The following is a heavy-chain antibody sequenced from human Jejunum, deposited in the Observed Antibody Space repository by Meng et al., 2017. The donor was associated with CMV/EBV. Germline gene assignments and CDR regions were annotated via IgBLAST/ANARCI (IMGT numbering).Heavy chain of an antibody. CDR1: GGSVSSGSYY. CDR2: IYYSGST. V-gene: IGHV4-61*01. Sequence: CTVSGGSVSSGSYYWSWIRQPPGKALEWIGYIYYSGSTNYNPSLQSRVTISADTSKNQFSLQLNSVTAADTAVYYCARSNIALDFWGQGTLVTVSS. CDR3: ARSNIALDF. J-gene: IGHJ4*02. D-gene: IGHD2/OR15-2a*01.